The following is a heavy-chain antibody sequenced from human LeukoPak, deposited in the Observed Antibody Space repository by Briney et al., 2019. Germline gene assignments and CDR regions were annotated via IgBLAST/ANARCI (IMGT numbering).Heavy chain of an antibody. CDR2: ISYDGSNK. J-gene: IGHJ3*02. CDR3: ARDVDYGDQTNAFDI. D-gene: IGHD4-17*01. Sequence: PGRSLRLSCAASGFTFSSYAMHWVRQAPGKGLEWVAVISYDGSNKYYADSVKGRFTISRDNSKNTLYLQMNSLRAEDTAVYYCARDVDYGDQTNAFDIWGQGTMVTVSS. CDR1: GFTFSSYA. V-gene: IGHV3-30-3*01.